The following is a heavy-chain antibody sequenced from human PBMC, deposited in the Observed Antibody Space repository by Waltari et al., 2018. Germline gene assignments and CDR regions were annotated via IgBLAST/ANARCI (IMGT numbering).Heavy chain of an antibody. CDR1: GGTFSSYA. D-gene: IGHD3-22*01. Sequence: QVQLVQSGAEVKKPGSSVKVSCKASGGTFSSYAISWVRQAPGQGREWMGGIIPIFGTSNYAQKVQGRVTMTADESTSTAYMELSSLRSEDTAVYYCARAMLAYYYDSSGSKLSLSYWGQGTLVTVSS. J-gene: IGHJ4*02. CDR2: IIPIFGTS. CDR3: ARAMLAYYYDSSGSKLSLSY. V-gene: IGHV1-69*12.